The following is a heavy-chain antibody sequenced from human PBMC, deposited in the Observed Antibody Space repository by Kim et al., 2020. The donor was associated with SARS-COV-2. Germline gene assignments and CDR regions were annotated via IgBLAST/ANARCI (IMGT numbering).Heavy chain of an antibody. CDR3: ARGKSDSSGYYSTNFDY. CDR2: TYHSGST. J-gene: IGHJ4*02. V-gene: IGHV4-30-2*01. CDR1: GGSISSGGYS. D-gene: IGHD3-22*01. Sequence: SETLSLTCAVSGGSISSGGYSWSWIRQPPGKGLEWIGYTYHSGSTYYNPSLKSRVTISVDRSKNQFSLKLSSVTAADTAVYYCARGKSDSSGYYSTNFDYWGQGTLVTVSS.